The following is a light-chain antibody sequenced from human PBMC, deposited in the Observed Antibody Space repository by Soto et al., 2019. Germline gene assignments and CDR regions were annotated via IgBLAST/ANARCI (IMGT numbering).Light chain of an antibody. CDR3: HQRQSWPRT. Sequence: EILFTQSPATPSSFPGDRVTLSFRASQYINTRLAWYQHRPGQAPRLLIYQTSIRAAGIPARFSASGSGTDFTLTISDVQPEDFALYYCHQRQSWPRTFGQGTKVDIK. CDR2: QTS. CDR1: QYINTR. V-gene: IGKV3-11*01. J-gene: IGKJ1*01.